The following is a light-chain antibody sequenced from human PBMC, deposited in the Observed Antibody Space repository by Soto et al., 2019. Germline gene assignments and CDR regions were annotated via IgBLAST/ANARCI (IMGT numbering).Light chain of an antibody. Sequence: EIVLTQSPATLSLSPGEGATLSCRASQSVSSYLAWYQQKSGQAPRLLIYDASNRATGIPARFSGSGSGTDFTLTISSLVPEDFALYYCQQRSNLTFGPGTRVDIK. J-gene: IGKJ3*01. CDR1: QSVSSY. CDR3: QQRSNLT. V-gene: IGKV3-11*01. CDR2: DAS.